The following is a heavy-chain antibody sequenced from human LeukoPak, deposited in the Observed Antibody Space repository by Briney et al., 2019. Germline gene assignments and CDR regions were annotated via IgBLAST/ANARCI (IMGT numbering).Heavy chain of an antibody. CDR2: IGSGGGSI. D-gene: IGHD4-17*01. V-gene: IGHV3-48*03. CDR3: ARDDYGGTFDAFDI. J-gene: IGHJ3*02. Sequence: SGGSLRLSCAASGFTFSRYGMHWVRQAPGKGLEWVSYIGSGGGSIYYADSVRGRFTSSRDNAKKSLFLQMNSLRVEDTAVYYCARDDYGGTFDAFDIWGQGAMVTVSS. CDR1: GFTFSRYG.